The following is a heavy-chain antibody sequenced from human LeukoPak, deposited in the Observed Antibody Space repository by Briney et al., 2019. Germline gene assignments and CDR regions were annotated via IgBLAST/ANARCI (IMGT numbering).Heavy chain of an antibody. CDR3: ARGEDFERYYLAY. J-gene: IGHJ4*02. D-gene: IGHD3-9*01. V-gene: IGHV4-59*01. CDR1: GFTFSMYA. Sequence: GSLRLPCAASGFTFSMYAMNWVRQAPGKGLEWIGYIYYTGTTNYNPLFESRATISVDTSKNQFSLKLTSVTAADTAVYFCARGEDFERYYLAYWGQGTLVTVSS. CDR2: IYYTGTT.